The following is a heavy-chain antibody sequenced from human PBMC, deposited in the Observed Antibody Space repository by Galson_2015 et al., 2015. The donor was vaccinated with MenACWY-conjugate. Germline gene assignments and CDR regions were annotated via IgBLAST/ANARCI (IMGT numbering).Heavy chain of an antibody. J-gene: IGHJ4*02. Sequence: SLRLSCAASGFTFSNYAMAWVRQAPGKGLEWVSSVSASGDATNYADSVKGLFTISRDNSRNILFSQMNSLGVDDTAAYYCAKHLPHGLTYFAHWVQGTLGTVSS. CDR1: GFTFSNYA. CDR2: VSASGDAT. CDR3: AKHLPHGLTYFAH. D-gene: IGHD3-9*01. V-gene: IGHV3-23*01.